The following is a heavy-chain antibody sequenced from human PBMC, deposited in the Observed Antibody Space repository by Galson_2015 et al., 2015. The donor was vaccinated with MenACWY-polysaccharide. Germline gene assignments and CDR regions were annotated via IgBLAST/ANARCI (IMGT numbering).Heavy chain of an antibody. V-gene: IGHV3-23*01. D-gene: IGHD2-15*01. Sequence: SLRLSCAASGFTFTSYAMSWVRQAPGKGLEWVSAIRSSGTNTYYADSVKGRFTISRDNSKNTLYLQMNSLRAEDTAVYYCARGGRGDYWGQGTLVTVSS. J-gene: IGHJ4*02. CDR3: ARGGRGDY. CDR1: GFTFTSYA. CDR2: IRSSGTNT.